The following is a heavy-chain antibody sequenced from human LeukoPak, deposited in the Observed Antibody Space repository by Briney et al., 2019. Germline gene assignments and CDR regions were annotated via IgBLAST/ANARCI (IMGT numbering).Heavy chain of an antibody. CDR3: ARGPSSIAASWFDP. CDR1: GFTFSSYG. J-gene: IGHJ5*02. CDR2: ISGSGRST. D-gene: IGHD6-6*01. V-gene: IGHV3-23*01. Sequence: GGSLRLSCAASGFTFSSYGMSWVRQAPGKGLEWVSAISGSGRSTYYADSVKGRFTISRGNSKNTLYLQMNSLRAEDTAVYYCARGPSSIAASWFDPWGQGTLVTVSS.